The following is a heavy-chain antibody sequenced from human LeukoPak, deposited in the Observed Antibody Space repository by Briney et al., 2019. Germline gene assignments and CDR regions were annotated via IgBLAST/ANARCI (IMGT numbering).Heavy chain of an antibody. CDR3: ARDVVWFGELKAQPPYYGMDV. D-gene: IGHD3-10*01. J-gene: IGHJ6*02. V-gene: IGHV6-1*01. CDR1: GDSVSSNSAA. Sequence: PSQTLSLTCAISGDSVSSNSAAWNWIRQSPSRGLEWLGRTYYRSKWYNDYAVSVKSRTTINPDTSKNQFSLQLNSVTPEDTAVYYCARDVVWFGELKAQPPYYGMDVWGQGTTVTVSS. CDR2: TYYRSKWYN.